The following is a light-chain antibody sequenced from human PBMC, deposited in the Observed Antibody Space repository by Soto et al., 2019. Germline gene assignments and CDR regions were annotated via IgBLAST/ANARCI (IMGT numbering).Light chain of an antibody. CDR1: QSVSSN. CDR2: GAS. V-gene: IGKV3-15*01. Sequence: EIVMTQSPATLSVSPGERATLSCRASQSVSSNLAWYQQKPGQAPRLLIYGASTRATGIPARCSGSGSGTEFTLTISSRQSEEFAVYYCQQYNNWPKTFGQGTKVEIK. J-gene: IGKJ1*01. CDR3: QQYNNWPKT.